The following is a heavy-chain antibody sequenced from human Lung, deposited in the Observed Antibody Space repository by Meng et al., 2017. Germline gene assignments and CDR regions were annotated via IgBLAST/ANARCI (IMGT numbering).Heavy chain of an antibody. V-gene: IGHV3-74*01. CDR2: INTDGSST. CDR1: GFTFSTYW. D-gene: IGHD5-24*01. Sequence: EVQLVESGGGLVQPGGSLRLSCAASGFTFSTYWMHWARQAPGKGLVWVSHINTDGSSTNYADSVKGRFTISRDNAKNTLYLQMNSLRAEDTAVYYCGRSDGCIRDWGQGTLVTVSS. CDR3: GRSDGCIRD. J-gene: IGHJ4*02.